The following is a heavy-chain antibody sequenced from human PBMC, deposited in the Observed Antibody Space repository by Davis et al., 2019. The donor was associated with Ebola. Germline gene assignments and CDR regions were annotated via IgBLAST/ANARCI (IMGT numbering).Heavy chain of an antibody. CDR3: AASNSNYYYYYGMDV. CDR1: GFTFTTSA. D-gene: IGHD4-11*01. J-gene: IGHJ6*02. V-gene: IGHV1-58*01. Sequence: SVKISCKASGFTFTTSAVQWVRQARGQRLEWIGWIVVGSGNTNYAQKFQERVTITRDMSTSTAYMELSSLTSEDTAVYYCAASNSNYYYYYGMDVWGQGTTVTVSS. CDR2: IVVGSGNT.